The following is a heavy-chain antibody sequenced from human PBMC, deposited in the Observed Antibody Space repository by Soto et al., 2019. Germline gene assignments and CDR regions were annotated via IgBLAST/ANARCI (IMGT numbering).Heavy chain of an antibody. CDR1: GYTFTGYY. J-gene: IGHJ4*02. V-gene: IGHV1-46*01. Sequence: ASVKVSCKASGYTFTGYYMHWVRQAPGQGLEWMGIINPSGGSTSYARKFQGRVTMTRDTSTSTVYMELSSLRSEDTAVYYCARVGDSSTRGGYFDYWGQGTLVTVSS. D-gene: IGHD2-2*01. CDR2: INPSGGST. CDR3: ARVGDSSTRGGYFDY.